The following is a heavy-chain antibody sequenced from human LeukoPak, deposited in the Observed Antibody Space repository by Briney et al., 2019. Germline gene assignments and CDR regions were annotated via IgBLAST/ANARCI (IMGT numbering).Heavy chain of an antibody. D-gene: IGHD6-19*01. CDR2: IYYSGST. CDR1: GGSISSSSYY. V-gene: IGHV4-39*07. J-gene: IGHJ4*02. Sequence: SETLSLTCTVSGGSISSSSYYWGWIRQPPGKGLEWIGSIYYSGSTYYNPSLKSRVTISVDTSKNQFSLKLSSVTAADTAVYYCARGPAEGFDYWGQGTLVTVPS. CDR3: ARGPAEGFDY.